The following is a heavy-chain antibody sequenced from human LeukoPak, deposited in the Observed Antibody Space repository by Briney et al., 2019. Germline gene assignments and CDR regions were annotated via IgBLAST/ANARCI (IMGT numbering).Heavy chain of an antibody. CDR2: IRSKANSYAT. J-gene: IGHJ4*02. CDR3: TRRGSSGYLDY. CDR1: GFTFSGSA. Sequence: GGSLKLSCAASGFTFSGSAMHWVRQASGKGLEWVGRIRSKANSYATAYAASVKGRFTISRDDSKNTAYLQMNSLKTEDTAVYYCTRRGSSGYLDYWGQGTLATVSS. D-gene: IGHD3-22*01. V-gene: IGHV3-73*01.